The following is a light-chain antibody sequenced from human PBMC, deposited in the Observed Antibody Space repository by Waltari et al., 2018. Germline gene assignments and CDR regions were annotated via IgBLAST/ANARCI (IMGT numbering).Light chain of an antibody. Sequence: DIQMTPSPSSLAASVGDNVTPTCQASQDINNYLHWYQQKPGKAPKLLIYDASKLETGVPSRFSGRGYGTHFSFTISSLQPEDIATYYCQQSDTLPLTFGGGTKVEI. CDR3: QQSDTLPLT. CDR2: DAS. CDR1: QDINNY. J-gene: IGKJ4*01. V-gene: IGKV1-33*01.